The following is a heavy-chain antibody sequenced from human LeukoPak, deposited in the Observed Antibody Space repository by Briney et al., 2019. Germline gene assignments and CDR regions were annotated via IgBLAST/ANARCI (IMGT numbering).Heavy chain of an antibody. CDR2: LSSGGSMI. V-gene: IGHV3-11*04. CDR1: GFTFSDYH. D-gene: IGHD4-11*01. Sequence: GGSLRLSCVASGFTFSDYHINWIRQAPGMGLEWIAYLSSGGSMIYYADSVKGRFAISRDNAKNSVYLQMNSLRAEDTAVYYCARVRDYSNYDAFDIWGQGTMVTVSS. J-gene: IGHJ3*02. CDR3: ARVRDYSNYDAFDI.